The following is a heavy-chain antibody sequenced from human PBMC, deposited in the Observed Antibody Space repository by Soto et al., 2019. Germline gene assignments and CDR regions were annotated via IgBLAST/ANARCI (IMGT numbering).Heavy chain of an antibody. D-gene: IGHD3-10*01. CDR1: GDTFTTYD. V-gene: IGHV1-8*01. CDR3: ARGRASGSYYLLDY. J-gene: IGHJ4*02. CDR2: INPNSGNI. Sequence: ASVKVSCKASGDTFTTYDINWVRQATGHGLEWMGWINPNSGNIGYAQRFQGRVTMTRDTAIRTAYMEVSSLRSDDTAGYYCARGRASGSYYLLDYWGQGTLVTVSS.